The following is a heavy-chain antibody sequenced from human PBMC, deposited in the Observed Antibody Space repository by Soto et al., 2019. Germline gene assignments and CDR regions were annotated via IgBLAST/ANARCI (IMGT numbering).Heavy chain of an antibody. CDR1: GGSISSYY. Sequence: SETLSLTCTVSGGSISSYYWSWIRQPPGKGLEWIGYIYYSGSTNYNPSLKSRVTISVDTSKNQFSLKLSSVTAADTAVYYCARALFIAAAGTGWFDPWDQGSL. CDR2: IYYSGST. D-gene: IGHD6-13*01. CDR3: ARALFIAAAGTGWFDP. V-gene: IGHV4-59*01. J-gene: IGHJ5*02.